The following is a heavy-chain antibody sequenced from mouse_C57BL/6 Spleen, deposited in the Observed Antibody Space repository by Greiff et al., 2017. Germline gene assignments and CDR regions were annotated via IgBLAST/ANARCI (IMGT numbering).Heavy chain of an antibody. D-gene: IGHD4-1*01. CDR1: GYTFTSYG. CDR2: IYPRSGNT. Sequence: VQLQQSGAELARPGASVKLSCKASGYTFTSYGISWVKQRTGQGLEWIGEIYPRSGNTYYNEKFKGKATLTADKSSSTAYMELRSLTSEDSAVYFCARRASDLGREWYVDVWGTGTTVTVSS. CDR3: ARRASDLGREWYVDV. V-gene: IGHV1-81*01. J-gene: IGHJ1*03.